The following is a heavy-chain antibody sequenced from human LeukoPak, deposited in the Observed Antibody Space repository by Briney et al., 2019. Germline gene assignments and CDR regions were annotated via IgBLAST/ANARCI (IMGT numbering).Heavy chain of an antibody. CDR3: ARAEPYGDYDI. V-gene: IGHV3-74*01. CDR2: INSDGSST. CDR1: GFTFSSYW. D-gene: IGHD4-17*01. Sequence: RGSLRLSCAPSGFTFSSYWMPSVRQAPGTGLVWVSRINSDGSSTSYADSVKGRFTISRDNAKNTLYLQMNSLRAEDTAVYYCARAEPYGDYDIWGQGTLVTVSS. J-gene: IGHJ4*02.